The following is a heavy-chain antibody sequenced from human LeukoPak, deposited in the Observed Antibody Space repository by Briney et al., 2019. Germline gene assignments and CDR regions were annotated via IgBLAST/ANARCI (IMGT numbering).Heavy chain of an antibody. Sequence: GGSLRLSCVGSGFTFRSHAMSGVRQAPEKGLEFVSGIYENGGTTYYADSVKGRFSISRDNSKNTLYLQMDSLRGEDTAVYYCAKDFRIGYSAHFDYWGQGALVTVSS. J-gene: IGHJ4*02. V-gene: IGHV3-23*01. CDR1: GFTFRSHA. D-gene: IGHD2-21*01. CDR2: IYENGGTT. CDR3: AKDFRIGYSAHFDY.